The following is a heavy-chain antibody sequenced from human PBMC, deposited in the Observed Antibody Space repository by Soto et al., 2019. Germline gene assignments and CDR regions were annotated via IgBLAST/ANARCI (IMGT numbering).Heavy chain of an antibody. D-gene: IGHD1-7*01. J-gene: IGHJ4*02. V-gene: IGHV2-5*02. CDR2: IYWDDDK. Sequence: QITLKESGPTLVKPTQTLTLTCTFSGFSLTTYGVGVGWIRQPPGEALEWLALIYWDDDKRYSPSLESRLTITKDTSKNQVVLTMANMDPVDTATYYCAHRLTLNGHWNSGRFDYWGPGTLITVSS. CDR1: GFSLTTYGVG. CDR3: AHRLTLNGHWNSGRFDY.